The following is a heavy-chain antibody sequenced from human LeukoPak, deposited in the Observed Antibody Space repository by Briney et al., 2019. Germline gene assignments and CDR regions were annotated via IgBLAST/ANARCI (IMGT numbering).Heavy chain of an antibody. CDR2: INSDGSST. CDR1: GFTFSSYW. D-gene: IGHD2-15*01. CDR3: ARGLGYCSGGRCYWPMDV. Sequence: GGSLRLSCAASGFTFSSYWMHWVRQAPGKGLVWVSRINSDGSSTSYADSVKGRFTISRDNAKNTLYLQMNSLRAEDTAVYYCARGLGYCSGGRCYWPMDVWGQGTTVTVSS. J-gene: IGHJ6*02. V-gene: IGHV3-74*01.